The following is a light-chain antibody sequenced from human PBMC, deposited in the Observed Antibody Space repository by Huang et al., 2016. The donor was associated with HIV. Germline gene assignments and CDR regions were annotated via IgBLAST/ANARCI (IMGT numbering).Light chain of an antibody. J-gene: IGKJ4*01. CDR1: QTLSGAF. CDR3: QQYDTMPLT. Sequence: ETVLTQSPVTLSLSPGERATLSCRASQTLSGAFLAWYQQRLGQALRLLIYGASNRATGIPDRFHGSGSGTDFTLTIIGLGPEDSALYYCQQYDTMPLTFGGGTKLEIK. CDR2: GAS. V-gene: IGKV3-20*01.